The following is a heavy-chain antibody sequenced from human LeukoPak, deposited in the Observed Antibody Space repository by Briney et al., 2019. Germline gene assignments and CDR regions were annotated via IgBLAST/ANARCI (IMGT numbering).Heavy chain of an antibody. CDR1: GFTFSSYE. CDR2: ISSSGSTI. CDR3: ARVWLRSIGVYP. V-gene: IGHV3-48*03. D-gene: IGHD3-10*01. Sequence: GGSLRLSCAASGFTFSSYEMNWVRQAPGKGLEWVSYISSSGSTIYYADSVKGRFTISRDNAKNSLYLQMNSLRAEDTAVYYCARVWLRSIGVYPWGQGTLVTVFS. J-gene: IGHJ5*02.